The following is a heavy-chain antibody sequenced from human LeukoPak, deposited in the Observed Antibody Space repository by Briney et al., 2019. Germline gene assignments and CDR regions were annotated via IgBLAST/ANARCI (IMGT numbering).Heavy chain of an antibody. J-gene: IGHJ5*02. CDR3: ARSDSYTWFDP. D-gene: IGHD2-21*01. Sequence: ASVKVSCKASGYTFTNFYIHWMRQAPGQGLEWMGWINPDNGVTDYAQKFQGRVTMTRDTSISAVYVELSRLRSDDTAVYYRARSDSYTWFDPWGQGTLVTVSS. CDR1: GYTFTNFY. CDR2: INPDNGVT. V-gene: IGHV1-2*02.